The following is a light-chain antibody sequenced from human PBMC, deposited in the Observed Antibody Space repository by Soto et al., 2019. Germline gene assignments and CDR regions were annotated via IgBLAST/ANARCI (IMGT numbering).Light chain of an antibody. Sequence: DIVMTQSPDSLAVFLGERATINCKSSQSVLYSSNNKNYLAWYQQKAGQPPKLLIYWASTRESGVSDRFSGSGSGTDFTLTISSLQAEDVAVYYCQQYYATPPYTFGQGTKLEIK. V-gene: IGKV4-1*01. CDR3: QQYYATPPYT. CDR1: QSVLYSSNNKNY. J-gene: IGKJ2*01. CDR2: WAS.